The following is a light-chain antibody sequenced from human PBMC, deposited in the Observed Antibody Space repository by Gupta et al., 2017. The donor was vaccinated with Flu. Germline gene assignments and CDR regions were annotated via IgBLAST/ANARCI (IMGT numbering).Light chain of an antibody. Sequence: PSSRSASVGDRVTVTCRARQSISRHLNWYQQKPGKAPKLLIYATSSLQSGVPSRFSGSGSGTDFTLTISRLQPEDSATYYCQQSDNTPLTFGGGTKVEIK. J-gene: IGKJ4*01. V-gene: IGKV1-39*01. CDR3: QQSDNTPLT. CDR1: QSISRH. CDR2: ATS.